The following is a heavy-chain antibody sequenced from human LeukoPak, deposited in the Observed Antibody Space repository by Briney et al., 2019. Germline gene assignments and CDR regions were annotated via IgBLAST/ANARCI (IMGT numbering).Heavy chain of an antibody. CDR1: GFTVSGNY. CDR2: IYSDGST. CDR3: ARDRYYYYGMVV. V-gene: IGHV3-53*01. Sequence: GGSLRLSCAASGFTVSGNYMSWVRQAPGKGLEWVSVIYSDGSTYYADSVKGRFTISRDTSKNTLYLQMNSLRAEDTAVYYCARDRYYYYGMVVWGQGTTVTVSS. J-gene: IGHJ6*02.